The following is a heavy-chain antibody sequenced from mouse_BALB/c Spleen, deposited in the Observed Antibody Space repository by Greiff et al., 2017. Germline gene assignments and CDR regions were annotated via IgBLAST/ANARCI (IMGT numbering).Heavy chain of an antibody. D-gene: IGHD2-2*01. CDR2: INSNGGST. V-gene: IGHV5-6-3*01. J-gene: IGHJ4*01. Sequence: EVQLMESGGGLVQPGGSLKLSCAASGFTFSSYGMSWVRQTPDKRLELVATINSNGGSTYYPDSVKGRFTISRDNAKNTLYLQMSSLKSEDTAMYYCAREGYYYAMDDWGQGTSVTVSS. CDR3: AREGYYYAMDD. CDR1: GFTFSSYG.